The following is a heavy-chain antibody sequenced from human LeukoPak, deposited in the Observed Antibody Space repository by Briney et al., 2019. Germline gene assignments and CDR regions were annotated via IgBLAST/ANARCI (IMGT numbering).Heavy chain of an antibody. CDR2: INTNTGNP. CDR1: GYTFTSYG. D-gene: IGHD7-27*01. J-gene: IGHJ4*02. Sequence: ASVKVSCKAPGYTFTSYGISWVRQAPGQGLEWMGWINTNTGNPTYAQGFTGRFVFSLDTSVSTAYLQISSLKAEDTAVYYCARDRRGQTGPVDYWGQGTLVTVSS. CDR3: ARDRRGQTGPVDY. V-gene: IGHV7-4-1*02.